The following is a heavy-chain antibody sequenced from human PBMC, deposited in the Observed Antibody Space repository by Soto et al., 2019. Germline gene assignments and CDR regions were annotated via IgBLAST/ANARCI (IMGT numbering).Heavy chain of an antibody. D-gene: IGHD2-2*01. CDR1: GGSFSSYY. J-gene: IGHJ6*03. CDR2: IYYSGST. V-gene: IGHV4-59*08. CDR3: AGRDCSGTNCYYLDYYYMDV. Sequence: QVQLQESGPGLVRPSETLSLTCTVSGGSFSSYYWTWIRQSPGKGLEWIGYIYYSGSTDYNPSRRGRLAISRDTSKDQFSLGLNSMTAADTAVYYCAGRDCSGTNCYYLDYYYMDVWGKGTTVTVSS.